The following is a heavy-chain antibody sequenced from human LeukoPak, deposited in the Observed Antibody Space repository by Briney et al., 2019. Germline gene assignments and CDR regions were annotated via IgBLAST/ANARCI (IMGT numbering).Heavy chain of an antibody. CDR3: AREGGHDYGDYVLDY. CDR2: IWYAGSNK. Sequence: PGGSLRLSCAASGFTFSSYGMHWVRQAPGKGLEWVAVIWYAGSNKYYADSVKGRFTISRDNSKNTLYLQMNSLRAEDTAVYYCAREGGHDYGDYVLDYWGQGTLVTVSS. J-gene: IGHJ4*02. V-gene: IGHV3-33*01. CDR1: GFTFSSYG. D-gene: IGHD4-17*01.